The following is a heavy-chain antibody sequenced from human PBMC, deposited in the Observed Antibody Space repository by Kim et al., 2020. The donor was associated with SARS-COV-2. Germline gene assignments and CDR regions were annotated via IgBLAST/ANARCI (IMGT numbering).Heavy chain of an antibody. D-gene: IGHD6-19*01. Sequence: SETLSLTCTVSGGSLSSSSYYWGWLRQPPGKGREWSGTAYYIGNTYYNPSLKSRVTISVDTSKNQFSLKLGSVTAADTAVYYGAGHRRYSSGWYVAFYY. V-gene: IGHV4-39*01. CDR1: GGSLSSSSYY. CDR3: AGHRRYSSGWYVAFYY. J-gene: IGHJ6*01. CDR2: AYYIGNT.